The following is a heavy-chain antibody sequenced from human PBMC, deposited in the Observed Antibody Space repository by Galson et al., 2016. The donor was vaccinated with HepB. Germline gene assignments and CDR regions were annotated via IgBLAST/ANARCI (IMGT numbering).Heavy chain of an antibody. V-gene: IGHV1-8*01. CDR1: GYTFTSYD. D-gene: IGHD1-26*01. Sequence: SVKVSCKASGYTFTSYDFNWVRQATGQGLEWMGWLNPNSGNTGIIQKFQGRLTMTRDTSISTAYMELSSLTSEDTAIYFCARTPRGVPSTDYWGQGTLVTLPS. J-gene: IGHJ4*02. CDR3: ARTPRGVPSTDY. CDR2: LNPNSGNT.